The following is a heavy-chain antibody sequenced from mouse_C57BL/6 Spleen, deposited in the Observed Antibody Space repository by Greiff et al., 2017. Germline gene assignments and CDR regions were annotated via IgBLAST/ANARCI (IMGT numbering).Heavy chain of an antibody. CDR2: IWSGGST. D-gene: IGHD2-5*01. J-gene: IGHJ1*03. V-gene: IGHV2-2*01. CDR3: ARNGNDYYSNWYFDV. Sequence: QVQLQQSGPGLVQPSQSLSITCTVSGFSLTSYGVHWVRQSPGKGLEWLGVIWSGGSTDYNAAFISRLSISKDNSKSQVFFKMNSLQADDTAIYYCARNGNDYYSNWYFDVWGTGTTVTVSS. CDR1: GFSLTSYG.